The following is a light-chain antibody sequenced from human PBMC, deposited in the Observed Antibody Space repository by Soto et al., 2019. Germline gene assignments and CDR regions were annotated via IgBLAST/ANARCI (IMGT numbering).Light chain of an antibody. CDR1: QTVSSK. Sequence: EIVMTQSPATLSVSVGERATLSCRASQTVSSKLAWYQPKPGQAPRLLIYGASTRATGIPARFTGSGSGTEFTLTISSLQSEDFAVYYCQQYNDWPPQLTFGGGTKVEFK. CDR2: GAS. V-gene: IGKV3-15*01. CDR3: QQYNDWPPQLT. J-gene: IGKJ4*01.